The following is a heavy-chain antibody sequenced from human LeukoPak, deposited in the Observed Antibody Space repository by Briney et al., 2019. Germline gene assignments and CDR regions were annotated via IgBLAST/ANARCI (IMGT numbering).Heavy chain of an antibody. CDR3: VRSVRFFDWLGDF. CDR2: INDDGSRT. Sequence: ARSLRLSCAASGFTFSSFWMHWVRHTAGKGLVWVARINDDGSRTDYADSVEGRFTISRDNAKNTVYLQMNRLGSEDTAVYYCVRSVRFFDWLGDFWGQGTLVIVSS. J-gene: IGHJ4*02. D-gene: IGHD3-9*01. CDR1: GFTFSSFW. V-gene: IGHV3-74*01.